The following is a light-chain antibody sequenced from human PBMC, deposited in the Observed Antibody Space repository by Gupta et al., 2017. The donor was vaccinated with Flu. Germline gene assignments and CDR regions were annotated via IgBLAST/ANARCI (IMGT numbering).Light chain of an antibody. CDR1: QSISSW. J-gene: IGKJ2*03. V-gene: IGKV1-5*03. CDR2: KAS. Sequence: DIQMTQSPSTLSASVGDRVTITCRASQSISSWLAWYQQKPGKAPKLLIYKASSLESGVPSRFSGSGSGTEFTLTIIRLQPDDFATYYCQRDYSYWYSFGQGTRMEMK. CDR3: QRDYSYWYS.